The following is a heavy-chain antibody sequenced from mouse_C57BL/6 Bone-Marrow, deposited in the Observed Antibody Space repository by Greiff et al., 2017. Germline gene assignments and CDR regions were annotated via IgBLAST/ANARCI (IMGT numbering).Heavy chain of an antibody. D-gene: IGHD1-1*01. V-gene: IGHV14-4*01. CDR1: GFNIKDDY. Sequence: EVKLVESGAELVRPGASVKLSCTASGFNIKDDYMHWVKQRPEQGLEWIGWIDPENGDTEYASKFQGKATITADTSSNTAYLQLSSLTSEDTAVYYCTTTTSVVATEGFAYWGQGTLVTVSA. J-gene: IGHJ3*01. CDR2: IDPENGDT. CDR3: TTTTSVVATEGFAY.